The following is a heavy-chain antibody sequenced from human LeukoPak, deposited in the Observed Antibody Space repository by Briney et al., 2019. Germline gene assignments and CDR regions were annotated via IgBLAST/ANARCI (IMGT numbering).Heavy chain of an antibody. V-gene: IGHV4-4*07. J-gene: IGHJ4*02. CDR1: GGSISSYY. Sequence: PSETLSLTCTVSGGSISSYYWSWIRQPAGKGLEWIGRIYTSGSTNYNPSLKSRVTMSVDTSKNQFSLKLSSVTAADTAVYYCARDRLRFLELMVYYFDYWGQGTLVTVSS. CDR2: IYTSGST. CDR3: ARDRLRFLELMVYYFDY. D-gene: IGHD3-3*01.